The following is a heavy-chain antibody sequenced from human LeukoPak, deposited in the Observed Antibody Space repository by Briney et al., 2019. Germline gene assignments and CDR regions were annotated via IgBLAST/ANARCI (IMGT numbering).Heavy chain of an antibody. D-gene: IGHD4-17*01. CDR3: TRDGGSGDRYYYYGMDV. CDR2: IRSKAYGGTT. Sequence: GGSLRLSCTASGFTFGDYAMSWFRQAPGKGLEWVGFIRSKAYGGTTEYAASVKGRFTISRDDSKSIAYLQMNSLKTEDTAVYYCTRDGGSGDRYYYYGMDVWGQGTTVTVSS. V-gene: IGHV3-49*03. CDR1: GFTFGDYA. J-gene: IGHJ6*02.